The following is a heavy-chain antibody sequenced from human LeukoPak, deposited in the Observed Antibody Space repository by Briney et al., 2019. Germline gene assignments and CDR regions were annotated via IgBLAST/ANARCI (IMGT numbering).Heavy chain of an antibody. V-gene: IGHV4-39*01. J-gene: IGHJ6*03. CDR2: IYFSGST. CDR1: GGSISSSSYY. D-gene: IGHD3-3*01. Sequence: KPSETLSLTCTVSGGSISSSSYYWGWIRQPPGKGLEWIGSIYFSGSTYYNPSLKSRVTISVDTSKNQFSLKLSSVTAADTAVYYYASVFGVVIYHYYYMDVWGKGTTVTVSS. CDR3: ASVFGVVIYHYYYMDV.